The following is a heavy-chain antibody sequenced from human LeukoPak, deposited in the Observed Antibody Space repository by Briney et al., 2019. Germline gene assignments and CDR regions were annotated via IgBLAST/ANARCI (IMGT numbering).Heavy chain of an antibody. D-gene: IGHD5-18*01. Sequence: PSETLSLTCTVSGGSISSSSYYWGWIRQPPGKGLEWIGSIYYSGSTYYNPSLKSRVTISVDTSKNQFSLKLSSVTAADTAVYYCARHPTSERWIQLWLKLAWFDPWGQGTLVTVSS. J-gene: IGHJ5*02. CDR2: IYYSGST. CDR3: ARHPTSERWIQLWLKLAWFDP. V-gene: IGHV4-39*01. CDR1: GGSISSSSYY.